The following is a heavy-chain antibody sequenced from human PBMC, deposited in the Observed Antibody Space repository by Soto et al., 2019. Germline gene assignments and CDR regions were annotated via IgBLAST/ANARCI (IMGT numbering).Heavy chain of an antibody. Sequence: GSLRLPCAASGVTFSNDGRHWVRQAPGKGLEWVGRTRNKANSYTTEYAASVKGRFTISRDDSKNSLYLQMNSLKTEDTAVYYCARIAARRYYFDYWGQGTLVTVSS. V-gene: IGHV3-72*01. CDR1: GVTFSNDG. CDR3: ARIAARRYYFDY. D-gene: IGHD6-13*01. J-gene: IGHJ4*02. CDR2: TRNKANSYTT.